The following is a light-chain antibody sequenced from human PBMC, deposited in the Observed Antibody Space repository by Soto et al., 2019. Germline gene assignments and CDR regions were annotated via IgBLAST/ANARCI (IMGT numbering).Light chain of an antibody. J-gene: IGKJ1*01. V-gene: IGKV2-28*01. Sequence: DIVMTQSPLSLPVTPGEPASISCRSSQSLLHSNGYNYLDWYLQKPGQSPQLLIYLGSNRASGVPDRFSGSGSGTDVTLKIIRVEAEEVGVYYCMQALQPPWTFGQGNKVLIK. CDR1: QSLLHSNGYNY. CDR2: LGS. CDR3: MQALQPPWT.